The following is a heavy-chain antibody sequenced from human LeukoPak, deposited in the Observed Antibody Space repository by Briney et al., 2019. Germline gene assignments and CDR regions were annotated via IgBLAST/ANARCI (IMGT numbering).Heavy chain of an antibody. CDR2: IRVYNGDT. CDR1: GYTFTSYG. Sequence: GASVKVSCKASGYTFTSYGISWVRQAPGQGLEWMGWIRVYNGDTNYAQKLQGRVTMTTDTSTSTFYMGLSSLRSDDTAVYYCAAGSSGFYSTLDFWGQGTLVTVSS. D-gene: IGHD3-22*01. CDR3: AAGSSGFYSTLDF. J-gene: IGHJ4*02. V-gene: IGHV1-18*01.